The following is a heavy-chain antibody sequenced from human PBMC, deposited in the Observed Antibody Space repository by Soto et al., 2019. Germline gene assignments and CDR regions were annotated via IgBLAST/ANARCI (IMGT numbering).Heavy chain of an antibody. Sequence: AAETQGLSCTASGGPISCHYWSWVRQPLGKGLEWIGCSHYTGSTDYKPSVKSRVTISVDTSNNPSSLNLISVTAADTAVDYCARYTGSYYSFWGQGTLVTVS. CDR1: GGPISCHY. CDR2: SHYTGST. D-gene: IGHD1-26*01. CDR3: ARYTGSYYSF. J-gene: IGHJ4*02. V-gene: IGHV4-59*11.